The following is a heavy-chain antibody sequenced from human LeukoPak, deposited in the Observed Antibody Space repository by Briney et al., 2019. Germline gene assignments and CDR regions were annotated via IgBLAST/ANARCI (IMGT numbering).Heavy chain of an antibody. V-gene: IGHV1-69*01. D-gene: IGHD6-6*01. CDR2: IIPIFGTA. CDR3: ARDVEYSSSSFDY. CDR1: GGTFSSYA. J-gene: IGHJ4*02. Sequence: ASVKVSCKASGGTFSSYAISWVRQAPGQGLEWMGGIIPIFGTANYAQKFQGRVTITADESTSTAYMELSSLRSEDTAVYYCARDVEYSSSSFDYWGQGTLVTVSS.